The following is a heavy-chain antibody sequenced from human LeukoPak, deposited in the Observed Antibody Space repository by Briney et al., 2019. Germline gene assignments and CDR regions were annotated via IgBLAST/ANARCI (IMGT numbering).Heavy chain of an antibody. D-gene: IGHD5-24*01. Sequence: PSETLSLTCTVSGDSISSYYWSWVRQPPGKGLEWVGYIYYSGSTNYTPSLKSRVTISVDTSKNQFSLKLTSVTAADTAVYYCASLTRDGYNFVFDYWGQGTLVTVSS. CDR3: ASLTRDGYNFVFDY. CDR1: GDSISSYY. CDR2: IYYSGST. J-gene: IGHJ4*02. V-gene: IGHV4-59*08.